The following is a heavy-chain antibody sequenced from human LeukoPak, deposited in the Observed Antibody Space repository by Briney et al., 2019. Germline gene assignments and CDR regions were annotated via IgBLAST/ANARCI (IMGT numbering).Heavy chain of an antibody. CDR3: ARDKGLPQAFDI. D-gene: IGHD5/OR15-5a*01. CDR1: VGSISSFY. J-gene: IGHJ3*02. Sequence: SETLSLTCTVSVGSISSFYWSWIRQPPGKGLEYIGYISYSETTSYNPSLKSRVTISVDTSKNQFSLKLTSVTAADTAVYYCARDKGLPQAFDIWGQGTMVTVSS. V-gene: IGHV4-59*01. CDR2: ISYSETT.